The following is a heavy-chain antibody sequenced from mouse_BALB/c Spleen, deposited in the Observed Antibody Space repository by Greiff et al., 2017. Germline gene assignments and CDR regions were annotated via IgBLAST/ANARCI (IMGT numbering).Heavy chain of an antibody. CDR3: ARAFDYGSSYWYFDV. CDR1: GFTFSSYA. D-gene: IGHD1-1*01. J-gene: IGHJ1*01. V-gene: IGHV5-6-5*01. Sequence: DVQLQESGGGLVKPGGSLKLSCAASGFTFSSYAMSWVRQTPEKRLEWVASISSGGSTYYPDSVKGRFTISRDNARNILYLQMSSLRSEDTAMYYCARAFDYGSSYWYFDVWGAGTTVTVSS. CDR2: ISSGGST.